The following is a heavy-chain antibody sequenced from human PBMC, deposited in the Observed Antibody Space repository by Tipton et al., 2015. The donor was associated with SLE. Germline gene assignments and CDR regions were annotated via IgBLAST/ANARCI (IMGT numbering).Heavy chain of an antibody. D-gene: IGHD6-13*01. Sequence: SLRLSCAVYGGSFSGYYWSWIRQPPGKGLEWIGEINHSGSTNYNPSLKSRVTISVDTSKNQFSLKLSSVTAADTAVYYCARGRYSSSWYDYWGQGTLVTVSS. J-gene: IGHJ4*02. V-gene: IGHV4-34*01. CDR2: INHSGST. CDR3: ARGRYSSSWYDY. CDR1: GGSFSGYY.